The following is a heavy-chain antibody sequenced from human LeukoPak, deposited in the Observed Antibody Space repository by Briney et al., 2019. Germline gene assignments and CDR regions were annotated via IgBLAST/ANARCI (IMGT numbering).Heavy chain of an antibody. J-gene: IGHJ5*02. CDR3: ARALTYSSSTNWFDP. V-gene: IGHV3-33*08. D-gene: IGHD6-13*01. CDR1: GFTFSSYS. Sequence: GGSLRLSCAASGFTFSSYSMNWVRQAPGKGLEWVAVIWYDGSNKYYADSVKGRFTISRDNSKNTLYLQMNSLRAEDTAVYYCARALTYSSSTNWFDPWGQGTLVTVSS. CDR2: IWYDGSNK.